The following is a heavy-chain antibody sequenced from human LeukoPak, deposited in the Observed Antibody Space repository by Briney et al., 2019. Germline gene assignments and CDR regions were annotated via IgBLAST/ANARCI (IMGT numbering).Heavy chain of an antibody. CDR1: GFTFSSYS. Sequence: PGGSLRLSCAASGFTFSSYSMNWVRQAPGNGLEWVSSISSSSSYIYYADSVKGRFTISRDNAKNSLYLQMNSLRAEDTALYYCAKDRAAAYFDYWGQGTLVTVSS. CDR2: ISSSSSYI. CDR3: AKDRAAAYFDY. D-gene: IGHD6-13*01. V-gene: IGHV3-21*04. J-gene: IGHJ4*02.